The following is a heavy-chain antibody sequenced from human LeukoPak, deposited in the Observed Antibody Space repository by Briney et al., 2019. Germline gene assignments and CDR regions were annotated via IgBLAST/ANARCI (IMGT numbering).Heavy chain of an antibody. CDR1: RFTFSNTR. Sequence: GGSLRHSCAASRFTFSNTRMSRVRHAPGGGVECVVNIKEDGSETYYVDSVKGRLPSSRDNAKNSLYLQMNSLRVEDTAVYYCARDVQGETGTTGEGDSWGQGTLVTVSS. CDR2: IKEDGSET. D-gene: IGHD1-7*01. CDR3: ARDVQGETGTTGEGDS. V-gene: IGHV3-7*01. J-gene: IGHJ5*01.